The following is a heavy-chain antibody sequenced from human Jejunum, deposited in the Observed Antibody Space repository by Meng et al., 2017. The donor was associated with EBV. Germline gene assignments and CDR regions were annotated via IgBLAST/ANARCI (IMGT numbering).Heavy chain of an antibody. V-gene: IGHV4-39*01. CDR1: CGSISSCTYF. J-gene: IGHJ5*02. CDR3: ARQFDSRRNHWFDP. CDR2: VYHGGTT. D-gene: IGHD3-10*01. Sequence: GPGPRTPSEPLPPPCIASCGSISSCTYFWGWTRQHPGKGLEWIATVYHGGTTYYSPSLKRRVTISVDTSRNQFSLKLSSVTAADTAVYYCARQFDSRRNHWFDPWGQGTLVTVSS.